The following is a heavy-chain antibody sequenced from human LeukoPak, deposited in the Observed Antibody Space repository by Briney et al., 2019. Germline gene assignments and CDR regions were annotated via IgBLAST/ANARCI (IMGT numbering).Heavy chain of an antibody. CDR1: GFTFDDYA. CDR3: AKGRGITIFGVVIH. D-gene: IGHD3-3*01. V-gene: IGHV3-9*03. Sequence: PGGSLRLSCAASGFTFDDYAMHWVRQAPGKGLEWVSGISWNSGSIGYADSVKGRFTISRDNAKDSLYLQMNSLRAEDMALYYCAKGRGITIFGVVIHWGQGTLVTVSS. CDR2: ISWNSGSI. J-gene: IGHJ4*02.